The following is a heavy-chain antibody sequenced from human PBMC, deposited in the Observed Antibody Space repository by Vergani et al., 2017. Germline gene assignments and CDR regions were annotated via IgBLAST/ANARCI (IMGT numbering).Heavy chain of an antibody. D-gene: IGHD3-3*01. CDR2: MNPNSGNT. V-gene: IGHV1-8*01. CDR3: AIGYYDFWSGYSYYYYYIDV. J-gene: IGHJ6*03. Sequence: QVQLVQSGAELKKPGASVKVSCKASGYTFTSYDINWVRPATGQGLEWMGWMNPNSGNTGYAQKFQGRVTMTRNTSISTAYMELSSLRYEDTAVYYCAIGYYDFWSGYSYYYYYIDVWGKGTTVTGSS. CDR1: GYTFTSYD.